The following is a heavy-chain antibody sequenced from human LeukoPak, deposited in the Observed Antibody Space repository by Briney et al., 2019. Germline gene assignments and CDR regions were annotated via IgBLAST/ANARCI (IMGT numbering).Heavy chain of an antibody. V-gene: IGHV3-21*01. CDR1: GFTFSNHG. CDR3: AGTVTGENDY. D-gene: IGHD4-17*01. CDR2: ISSSSSYI. Sequence: GGSLRLSCAASGFTFSNHGMNWVRQAPGKGLEWVSSISSSSSYIYYADSVEGRFTISRDNAKNSLYLQMNSLRAEDTAVYYCAGTVTGENDYWGQGTLVTVSS. J-gene: IGHJ4*02.